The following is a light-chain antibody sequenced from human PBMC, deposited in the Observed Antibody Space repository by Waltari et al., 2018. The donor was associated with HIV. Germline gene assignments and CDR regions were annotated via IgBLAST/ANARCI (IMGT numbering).Light chain of an antibody. V-gene: IGLV2-11*01. Sequence: QSALTPPRSVSGSPGQSVTISYTGTSSDVGGYTFVSWYQHHPGKAPKLVISDVTKRPSGVPDRFSGSKSGNTASLTISGLQAEDEDDYYCCSYSGSGTLYVFGTGTEVTVL. J-gene: IGLJ1*01. CDR2: DVT. CDR3: CSYSGSGTLYV. CDR1: SSDVGGYTF.